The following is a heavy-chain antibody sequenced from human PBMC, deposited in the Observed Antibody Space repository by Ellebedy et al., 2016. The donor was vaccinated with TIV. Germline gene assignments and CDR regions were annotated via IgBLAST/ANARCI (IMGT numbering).Heavy chain of an antibody. D-gene: IGHD3-3*01. J-gene: IGHJ6*02. CDR1: GFTFSSYW. CDR3: ARAYDFRDEYYYYGMDG. Sequence: GESLKISXAASGFTFSSYWMSWVRQAPGKGLEWVANIKQDGSEKYYVDSVKGRFTISRDNAKNSLYLQMNSLRAEDTAVYYCARAYDFRDEYYYYGMDGWGQGTTVTVSS. V-gene: IGHV3-7*03. CDR2: IKQDGSEK.